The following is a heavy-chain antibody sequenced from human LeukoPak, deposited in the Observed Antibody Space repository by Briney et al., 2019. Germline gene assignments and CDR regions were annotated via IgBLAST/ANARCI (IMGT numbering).Heavy chain of an antibody. CDR3: ATPFGYSSGRGGEYFDY. CDR2: FDPEDGET. D-gene: IGHD6-19*01. V-gene: IGHV1-24*01. Sequence: ASVKVSCKVSGYTLTELSMHWVRRAPGKGLERMGGFDPEDGETIYAQKFQGRVTMTEDTSTDTAYLELSSLRSEDTAVYYCATPFGYSSGRGGEYFDYWGQGTLVTVSS. J-gene: IGHJ4*02. CDR1: GYTLTELS.